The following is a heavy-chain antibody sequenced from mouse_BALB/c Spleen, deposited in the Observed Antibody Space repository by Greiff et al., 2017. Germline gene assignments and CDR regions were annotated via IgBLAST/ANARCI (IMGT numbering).Heavy chain of an antibody. J-gene: IGHJ4*01. Sequence: EVKVVESGGGLVQPGGSRKLSCAASGFTFSSFGMHWVRQAPEKGLEWVAYISSGSSTIYYADTVKGRFTISRDNPKNTLFLQMTSLRSEDTAMYYCARSDYYGSSFYAMDYWGQGTSVTVSS. CDR2: ISSGSSTI. D-gene: IGHD1-1*01. V-gene: IGHV5-17*02. CDR1: GFTFSSFG. CDR3: ARSDYYGSSFYAMDY.